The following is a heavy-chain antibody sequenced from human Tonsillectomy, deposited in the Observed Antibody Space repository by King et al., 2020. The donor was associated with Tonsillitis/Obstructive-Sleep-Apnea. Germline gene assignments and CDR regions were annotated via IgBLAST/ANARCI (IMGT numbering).Heavy chain of an antibody. Sequence: QLVQSGAEVKKPGESLRISCKGSGYSFTSYWISWVRQMPGKGLEWMGRIDPSDSYTNYSPSFQGHVTISADNSISTAYLQWSSLKASDTAMYYCARYGLTGVPMGHSYYYYMDVWGKGTTVTVSS. D-gene: IGHD7-27*01. V-gene: IGHV5-10-1*01. CDR1: GYSFTSYW. J-gene: IGHJ6*03. CDR2: IDPSDSYT. CDR3: ARYGLTGVPMGHSYYYYMDV.